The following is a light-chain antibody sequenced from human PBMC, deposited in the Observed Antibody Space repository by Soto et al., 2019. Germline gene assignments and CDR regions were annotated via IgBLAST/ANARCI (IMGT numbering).Light chain of an antibody. V-gene: IGKV3-15*01. CDR3: QQYNSRTT. J-gene: IGKJ2*01. Sequence: TLSVSPGESATLSCRASQSVTSHLAWYQQKPGQAPRLLIFGASTRATGIPARFSGSGSGTGFTLTISSLQSEDFAVYYCQQYNSRTTFGQGTKVDIK. CDR2: GAS. CDR1: QSVTSH.